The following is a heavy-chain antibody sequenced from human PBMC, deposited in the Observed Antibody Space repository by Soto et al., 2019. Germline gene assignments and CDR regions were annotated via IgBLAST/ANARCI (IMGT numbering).Heavy chain of an antibody. V-gene: IGHV1-69*13. J-gene: IGHJ4*02. CDR2: IIPMFRTA. D-gene: IGHD2-15*01. CDR1: GGIFGSYA. Sequence: SVKVSCKASGGIFGSYAITWVRQAPGQGLEWMGGIIPMFRTAHYAQKFQGRVTITADESTRTSYVVLSSLTSEDTAVYYCARDFDCSAGSCYGAYYYDGRAYPFVYWGQGTLVTVSS. CDR3: ARDFDCSAGSCYGAYYYDGRAYPFVY.